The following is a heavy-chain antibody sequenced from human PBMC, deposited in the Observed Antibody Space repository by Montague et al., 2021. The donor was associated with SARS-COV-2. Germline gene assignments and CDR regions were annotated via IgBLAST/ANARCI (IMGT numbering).Heavy chain of an antibody. CDR1: GGSFSDYH. V-gene: IGHV4-34*01. CDR3: ARGAPGY. Sequence: SETLSLTCAVYGGSFSDYHWTWIRRSPGGGLGWIGQINYGGSTKYNPSLRSRVTISIDTSKNQFSLKLTSVTAADTAVYYCARGAPGYWSQGTLVTVSS. J-gene: IGHJ4*02. D-gene: IGHD1-1*01. CDR2: INYGGST.